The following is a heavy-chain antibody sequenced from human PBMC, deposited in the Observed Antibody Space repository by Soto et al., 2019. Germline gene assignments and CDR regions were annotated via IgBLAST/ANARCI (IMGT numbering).Heavy chain of an antibody. V-gene: IGHV4-31*03. D-gene: IGHD5-18*01. CDR1: GGCISSSSFY. Sequence: SETLSLTCTVSGGCISSSSFYWSWIRQHPGKGLEWIGYIYYSGSTYYNPSLKSRVTISVDTSKNQFSLKLSSVTAADTAVYYCARSPHIQLWSYPSDYWGQGTLVTVSS. J-gene: IGHJ4*02. CDR2: IYYSGST. CDR3: ARSPHIQLWSYPSDY.